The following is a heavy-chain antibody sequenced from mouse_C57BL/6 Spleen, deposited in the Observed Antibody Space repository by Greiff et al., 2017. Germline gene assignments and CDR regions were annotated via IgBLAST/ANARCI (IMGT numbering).Heavy chain of an antibody. J-gene: IGHJ3*01. Sequence: VQLQQPGAELVMPGASVKLSCKASGYTFTSYWMHWVKQRPGQGLEWIGEIDPSDSYTNYNQKFKGKSTLTVDKSSSTAYMQLSSLTSEDSAVYYCARSGCGSSPFAYWGQGTLVTVSA. CDR1: GYTFTSYW. CDR2: IDPSDSYT. D-gene: IGHD1-1*01. CDR3: ARSGCGSSPFAY. V-gene: IGHV1-69*01.